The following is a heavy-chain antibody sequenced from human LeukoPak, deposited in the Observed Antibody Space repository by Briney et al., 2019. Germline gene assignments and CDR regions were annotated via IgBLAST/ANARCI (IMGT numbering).Heavy chain of an antibody. CDR3: AESGPASGYHDY. V-gene: IGHV3-23*01. D-gene: IGHD5-12*01. Sequence: GGSLRLSCATSGFTFTSYAMSWVRQAPGKGLEWVSAISGSGGSTYYADSVKGRFTISRDNSKNTLYLQMNSLRAEDTAVYYCAESGPASGYHDYWGQGTLVTVSS. J-gene: IGHJ4*02. CDR2: ISGSGGST. CDR1: GFTFTSYA.